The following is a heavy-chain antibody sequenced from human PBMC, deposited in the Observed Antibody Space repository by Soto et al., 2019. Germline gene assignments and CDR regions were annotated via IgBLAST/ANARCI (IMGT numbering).Heavy chain of an antibody. Sequence: GGSLRLSCAASGFTFSSYVMHWVRQDPGKGLEWVAVISYDGSNKYYADSVKGRFTISRDNSKNTLYLQMNSLRAEDTAVYYCAKVSVVVPAATHYYYYGMDVWGQGTSVTVSS. V-gene: IGHV3-30*18. CDR2: ISYDGSNK. J-gene: IGHJ6*02. CDR1: GFTFSSYV. CDR3: AKVSVVVPAATHYYYYGMDV. D-gene: IGHD2-2*01.